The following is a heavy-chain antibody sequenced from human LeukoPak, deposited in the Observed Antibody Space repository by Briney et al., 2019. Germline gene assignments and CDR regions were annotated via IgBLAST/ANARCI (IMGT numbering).Heavy chain of an antibody. CDR1: GGTFSSYA. Sequence: ASVKVSCKASGGTFSSYAISWVRQAPGQGLEWMGGIIPIFGTANYAQKFQGRVTITADESTSTAYMGLSSLRSEDTAVYYCARAPSLRDCSSTSCYYYYYMDVWGKGTTVTVSS. CDR2: IIPIFGTA. CDR3: ARAPSLRDCSSTSCYYYYYMDV. D-gene: IGHD2-2*01. V-gene: IGHV1-69*13. J-gene: IGHJ6*03.